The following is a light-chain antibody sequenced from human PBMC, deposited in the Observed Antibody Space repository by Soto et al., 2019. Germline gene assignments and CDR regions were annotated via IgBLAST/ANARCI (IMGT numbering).Light chain of an antibody. Sequence: QLVLTQPPSVSGAPGQRVTISCTGSSSNIGAGYAVHWYQQLPGTAPKLLIYGNSNRPSGVPDRFSGSKSGTSASLAITGLQAEDEADYYCQSYDSSLSGYWVFGGGTKLTVL. J-gene: IGLJ3*02. CDR2: GNS. CDR1: SSNIGAGYA. CDR3: QSYDSSLSGYWV. V-gene: IGLV1-40*01.